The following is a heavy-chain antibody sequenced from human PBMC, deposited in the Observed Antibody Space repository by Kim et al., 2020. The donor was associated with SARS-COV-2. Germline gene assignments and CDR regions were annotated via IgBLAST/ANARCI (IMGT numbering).Heavy chain of an antibody. J-gene: IGHJ3*02. D-gene: IGHD3-10*01. Sequence: DTSYSPSFQGQVTISADESITTAYLQWSGLKTSDSALYFCARRSPGRAFDIWGQGTVVTVSS. CDR2: DT. V-gene: IGHV5-51*01. CDR3: ARRSPGRAFDI.